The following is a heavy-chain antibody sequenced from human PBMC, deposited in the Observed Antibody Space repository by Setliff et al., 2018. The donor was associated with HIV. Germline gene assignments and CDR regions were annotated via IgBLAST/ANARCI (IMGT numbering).Heavy chain of an antibody. CDR1: GFNFMFFA. D-gene: IGHD5-12*01. CDR3: TTDASRVATVY. V-gene: IGHV3-23*01. CDR2: ISGSNSRT. Sequence: GGSLRLSCTAPGFNFMFFAMSWVRQAPGKGLEWVSGISGSNSRTDYVDSVKGRFTISRDKSKNTLYLQMNSLRTEDTAVYYCTTDASRVATVYWGQGTLVTVSS. J-gene: IGHJ4*02.